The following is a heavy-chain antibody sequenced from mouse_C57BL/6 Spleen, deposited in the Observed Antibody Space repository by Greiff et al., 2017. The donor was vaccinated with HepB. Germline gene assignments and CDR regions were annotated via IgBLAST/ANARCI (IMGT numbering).Heavy chain of an antibody. D-gene: IGHD3-2*01. CDR2: IYPGDGDT. J-gene: IGHJ2*01. CDR1: GYAFSSSW. V-gene: IGHV1-82*01. Sequence: QVQLKESGPELVKPGASVKISCKASGYAFSSSWMNWVKQRPGKGLEWIGRIYPGDGDTNYNGKFKGKATLTADKSSSTAYMQLSSLTSEDSAVYFCARGRQYYFDYWGQGTTLTVSS. CDR3: ARGRQYYFDY.